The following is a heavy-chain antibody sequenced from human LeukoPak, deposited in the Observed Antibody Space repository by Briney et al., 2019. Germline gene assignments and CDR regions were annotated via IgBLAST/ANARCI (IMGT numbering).Heavy chain of an antibody. CDR1: GITLSNYG. CDR2: ISGSGGST. V-gene: IGHV3-23*01. CDR3: ARENILTGYYRAFDI. D-gene: IGHD3-9*01. J-gene: IGHJ3*02. Sequence: QSGGSLRLSCAVSGITLSNYGMSWVRKAPGKGLEWVSAISGSGGSTYYADSVKGRFTISRDNSKNTLYLQMNSLRAEDTAVYYCARENILTGYYRAFDIWGQGTMVTVSS.